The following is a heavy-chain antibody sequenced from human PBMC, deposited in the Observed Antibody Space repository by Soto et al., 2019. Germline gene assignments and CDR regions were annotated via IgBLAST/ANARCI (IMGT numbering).Heavy chain of an antibody. J-gene: IGHJ4*02. CDR3: ARDKAAGNIFDY. V-gene: IGHV1-69*13. CDR2: IIPIFGTA. D-gene: IGHD6-13*01. Sequence: SVKVSCKASGGTFSSYSISWVRQAPGQGLEWMGGIIPIFGTANYAQKIQGRVTITADESTSTAYMEMSSLRSEDTALYYCARDKAAGNIFDYWGQGTLVTVSS. CDR1: GGTFSSYS.